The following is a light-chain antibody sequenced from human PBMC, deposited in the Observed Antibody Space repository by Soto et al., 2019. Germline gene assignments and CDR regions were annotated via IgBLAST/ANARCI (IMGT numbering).Light chain of an antibody. J-gene: IGKJ1*01. Sequence: EVVMTQSPVTLSVSPGERATLSCRASQSITTNLAWYQQKPGQAPRLLIYGASTRATGVPARFSGSGCGTQFTHTIRSLQSEDFALYYCQQYNDWPPKRTFGQGTRGDFK. CDR2: GAS. CDR3: QQYNDWPPKRT. V-gene: IGKV3-15*01. CDR1: QSITTN.